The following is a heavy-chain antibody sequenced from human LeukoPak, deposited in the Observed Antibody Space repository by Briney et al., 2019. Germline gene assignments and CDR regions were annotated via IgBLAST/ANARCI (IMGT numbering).Heavy chain of an antibody. Sequence: GGSLRLSCAASGFTVSNNYMSWVRQAPGKGLEWVSVFYSGGSTRYADSVKGRFTISRDNSKNTLYLQLNSLRAEDTAVYFCASSSWSSEYFHYWGQGTLVTVSS. J-gene: IGHJ1*01. CDR3: ASSSWSSEYFHY. D-gene: IGHD6-13*01. V-gene: IGHV3-66*01. CDR1: GFTVSNNY. CDR2: FYSGGST.